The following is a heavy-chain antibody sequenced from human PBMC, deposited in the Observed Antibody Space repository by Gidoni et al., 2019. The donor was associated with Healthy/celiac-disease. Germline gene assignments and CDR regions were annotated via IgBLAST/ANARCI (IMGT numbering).Heavy chain of an antibody. J-gene: IGHJ6*02. Sequence: QVQLVQSGAEVKKPGSSVKVSCKASGGTFSSYAISWVRQAPGQGLEWLGGIIPIFGTANYAQKFQGRVTITADESTSTAYMELSSLRSEDTAVYYCARWGGYCSGGSCYSGSYYYYGMDVWGQGTTVTVSS. V-gene: IGHV1-69*01. CDR1: GGTFSSYA. CDR3: ARWGGYCSGGSCYSGSYYYYGMDV. CDR2: IIPIFGTA. D-gene: IGHD2-15*01.